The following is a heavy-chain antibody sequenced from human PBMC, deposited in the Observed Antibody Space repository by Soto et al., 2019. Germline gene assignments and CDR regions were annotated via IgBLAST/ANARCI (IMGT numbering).Heavy chain of an antibody. V-gene: IGHV3-74*01. D-gene: IGHD3-10*01. J-gene: IGHJ4*02. CDR3: AIGGGSMMRGVMSAPDY. Sequence: GGSLRLSCAGSGFTFSSDWMHWVRQDPGKGLVWVSRLNRDGTSASYADAVKGRFTIYRDNAKNTLFLQMNSLTAEDTAMYYCAIGGGSMMRGVMSAPDYWGQGTLVTVSS. CDR2: LNRDGTSA. CDR1: GFTFSSDW.